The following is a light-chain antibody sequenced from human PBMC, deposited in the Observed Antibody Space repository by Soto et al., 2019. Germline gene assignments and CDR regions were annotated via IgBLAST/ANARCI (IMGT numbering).Light chain of an antibody. CDR2: DVN. V-gene: IGLV2-14*03. CDR1: SSDIGAYNF. Sequence: QSALTQPASVSGSPGQSITISCTGTSSDIGAYNFVSWYQKHPGKAPKLMLYDVNIRPSGVSNRFSGSKSGNTASLTISGLQAEDEADYYCTSWTTSTTMIFGGVTKVTVL. CDR3: TSWTTSTTMI. J-gene: IGLJ2*01.